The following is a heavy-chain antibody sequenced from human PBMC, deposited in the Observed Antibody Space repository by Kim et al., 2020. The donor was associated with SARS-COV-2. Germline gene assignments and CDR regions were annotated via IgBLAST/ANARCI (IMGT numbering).Heavy chain of an antibody. Sequence: ASVKVSCKASGYTFTSYAMHWVRQAPGQRLEWMGWINAGNGNTKYSQKFQGRVTITRDTSASTAYMELSSLRSEDTAVYYCARDREYQRSNWFDPWGQGTLVTVSS. CDR3: ARDREYQRSNWFDP. CDR2: INAGNGNT. V-gene: IGHV1-3*01. J-gene: IGHJ5*02. D-gene: IGHD2-2*01. CDR1: GYTFTSYA.